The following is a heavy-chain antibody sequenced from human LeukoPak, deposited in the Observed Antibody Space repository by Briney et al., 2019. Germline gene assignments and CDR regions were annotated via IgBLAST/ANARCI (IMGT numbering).Heavy chain of an antibody. J-gene: IGHJ5*02. CDR1: GYSISSGYY. Sequence: SETLSLTCTVSGYSISSGYYWGWIRQPPGKGLEWIGSIYHSGSTYYNPSLKSRVTISVDTSKNQFSLKLSSVTAADTAVYYCARNSGSYYVGWFDPWGQGTLVTVSS. D-gene: IGHD1-26*01. V-gene: IGHV4-38-2*02. CDR2: IYHSGST. CDR3: ARNSGSYYVGWFDP.